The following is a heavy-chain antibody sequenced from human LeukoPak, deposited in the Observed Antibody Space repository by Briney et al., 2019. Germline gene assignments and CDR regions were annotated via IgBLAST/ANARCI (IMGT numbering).Heavy chain of an antibody. J-gene: IGHJ4*02. CDR1: GGSFSGYY. CDR3: ARWIAGARTVYDY. CDR2: INHSGST. V-gene: IGHV4-34*01. D-gene: IGHD1-26*01. Sequence: SETLSLTCAVYGGSFSGYYWSWIRQPPGKGLEWIGEINHSGSTNYNPSLKSRVTISVDTSKNQFSLKLSSVTAADTAVYYCARWIAGARTVYDYWGQGTLVTVSS.